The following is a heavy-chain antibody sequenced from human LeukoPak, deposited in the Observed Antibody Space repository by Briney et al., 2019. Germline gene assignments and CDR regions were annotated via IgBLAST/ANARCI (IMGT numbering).Heavy chain of an antibody. J-gene: IGHJ4*02. CDR2: INPNTGGT. CDR1: GYTFTGYY. CDR3: AGAPMIVVVFPPRLDF. V-gene: IGHV1-2*02. D-gene: IGHD3-22*01. Sequence: ASVKVSCKTSGYTFTGYYMHRVRQAPGQGLEWMGWINPNTGGTNYAQNFQGRVTMTSDTSISTAYMELSSLRSDDTAMYYCAGAPMIVVVFPPRLDFWGQGTLVTVSS.